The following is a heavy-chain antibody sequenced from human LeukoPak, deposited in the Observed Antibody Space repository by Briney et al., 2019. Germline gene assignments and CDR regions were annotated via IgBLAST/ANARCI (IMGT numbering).Heavy chain of an antibody. Sequence: GGSLRLSCAASGFTFSSYWMSWVRQAPGKGLEWVANIKQDGSEKYYVDSVKGRFTISRDNAKNSLYLQMNSLRAEDTAVYYCARDGPIVVVVAANEYYFDYWGQGTLVTASS. J-gene: IGHJ4*02. CDR2: IKQDGSEK. CDR3: ARDGPIVVVVAANEYYFDY. V-gene: IGHV3-7*01. CDR1: GFTFSSYW. D-gene: IGHD2-15*01.